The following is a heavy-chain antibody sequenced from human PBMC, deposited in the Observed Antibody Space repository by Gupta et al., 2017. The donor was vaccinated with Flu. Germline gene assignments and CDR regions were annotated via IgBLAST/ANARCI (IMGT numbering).Heavy chain of an antibody. CDR2: IRSKAYGGTT. Sequence: EVQLVASGGGLVQPGRSLRLSCTASGFTFGDYAMSWFRQAPGKGLEWVGFIRSKAYGGTTEYAASVKGRFTISRDDSKSIAYLQMNSLKTEDTAVYYCTPTPPTVTTSPFDYWGQGTLVTVSS. CDR1: GFTFGDYA. V-gene: IGHV3-49*03. CDR3: TPTPPTVTTSPFDY. D-gene: IGHD4-17*01. J-gene: IGHJ4*02.